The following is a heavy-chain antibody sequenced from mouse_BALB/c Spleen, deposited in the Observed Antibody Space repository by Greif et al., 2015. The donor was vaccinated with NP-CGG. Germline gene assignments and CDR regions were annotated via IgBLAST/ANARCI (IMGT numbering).Heavy chain of an antibody. Sequence: QVQLQQSGAELARPGASVKLSCKASGYTFTSYWMQWVKQRPGQGLEWIGAIYPGDGDTRYTQKFKGKATLTADKSSSTAYMQLSSLASEDSAVYYCARGAEGFPYAMDYWGQGTSVTVSS. CDR2: IYPGDGDT. CDR3: ARGAEGFPYAMDY. J-gene: IGHJ4*01. CDR1: GYTFTSYW. V-gene: IGHV1-87*01.